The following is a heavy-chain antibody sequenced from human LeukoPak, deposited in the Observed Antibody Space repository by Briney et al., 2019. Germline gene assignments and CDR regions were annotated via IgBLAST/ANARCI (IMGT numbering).Heavy chain of an antibody. Sequence: GESLKISCKGSGYSFTSYWIGWVRQMPGKGREWMGIIYPGDSDTRYSPSFQGQVTISADKSISTAYLQWSSMKASDTAMYYCASYGGKSNDAFDIWGQGTMVTVSS. J-gene: IGHJ3*02. CDR2: IYPGDSDT. CDR3: ASYGGKSNDAFDI. V-gene: IGHV5-51*01. D-gene: IGHD4-23*01. CDR1: GYSFTSYW.